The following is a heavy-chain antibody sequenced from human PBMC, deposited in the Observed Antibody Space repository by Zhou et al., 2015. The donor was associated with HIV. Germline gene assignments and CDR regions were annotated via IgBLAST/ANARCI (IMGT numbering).Heavy chain of an antibody. V-gene: IGHV1-69*01. CDR1: GGTFSSYA. Sequence: LMQSGTEVTKPGSSVKVSCKASGGTFSSYAISWVRQAPGQGLEWMGGIIPIFGTANYAQKFQGRVTITADESTSTAYMELSSLRSEDTAVYYCARVGYSCGGDCYGRWYFDYWGQGTLVTVSS. CDR3: ARVGYSCGGDCYGRWYFDY. CDR2: IIPIFGTA. J-gene: IGHJ4*02. D-gene: IGHD2-21*02.